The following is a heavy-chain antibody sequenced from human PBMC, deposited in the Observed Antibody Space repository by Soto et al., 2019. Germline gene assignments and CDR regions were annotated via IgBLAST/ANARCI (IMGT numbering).Heavy chain of an antibody. D-gene: IGHD5-12*01. J-gene: IGHJ1*01. CDR1: GYTFTSYP. CDR2: INAGNGDT. CDR3: ARVAWTTAEYFQH. V-gene: IGHV1-3*05. Sequence: QVQLVQSGAEEKEPGASVKVSCKASGYTFTSYPMHWVRQAPGQRLEWMGWINAGNGDTKHSQKFQGRGTISRDTXASTADMEQSSLSSEDTAIYYCARVAWTTAEYFQHWGQGTLVTVSS.